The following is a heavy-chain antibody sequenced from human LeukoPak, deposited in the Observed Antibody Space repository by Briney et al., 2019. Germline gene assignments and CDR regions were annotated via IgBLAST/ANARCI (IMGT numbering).Heavy chain of an antibody. Sequence: SETLSLTCTVSGVSIKNYYWSWIRQPPGKGLEWIANIYYAGSSNYNPSLKSRVSVSIDASKNHLSLKLTSVTAADTAIYYCARQAVIIPTGMEGPWFDPRGQGTLVAVSS. CDR2: IYYAGSS. CDR1: GVSIKNYY. CDR3: ARQAVIIPTGMEGPWFDP. V-gene: IGHV4-59*08. J-gene: IGHJ5*02. D-gene: IGHD2/OR15-2a*01.